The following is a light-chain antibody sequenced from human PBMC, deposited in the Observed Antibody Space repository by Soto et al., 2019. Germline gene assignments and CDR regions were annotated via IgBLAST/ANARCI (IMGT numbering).Light chain of an antibody. Sequence: IQMTQSPSSLSASVGDRVTITCRASQSISSWLAWYQQKPGKAPKLLIYKASSLESGVPSRFSGSGSGTEFTLTISSLQPEDFATYYCQQGYSISWTFGQGTKVDIK. CDR2: KAS. CDR3: QQGYSISWT. J-gene: IGKJ1*01. CDR1: QSISSW. V-gene: IGKV1-5*03.